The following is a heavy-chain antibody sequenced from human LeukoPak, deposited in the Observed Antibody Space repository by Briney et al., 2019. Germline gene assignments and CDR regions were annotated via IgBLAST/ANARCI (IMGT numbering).Heavy chain of an antibody. CDR3: ARSYCSSTSCYVIGGNWFDP. D-gene: IGHD2-2*01. CDR2: IYYSGST. V-gene: IGHV4-59*01. CDR1: GGSISSYY. J-gene: IGHJ5*02. Sequence: SETLSLTCAVYGGSISSYYWSWLRQPPGKGLEWIGYIYYSGSTNYNPSLKSRVTISVDTSKNQFSLKLSSVTAADTAVYYCARSYCSSTSCYVIGGNWFDPWGQGTLVTVSS.